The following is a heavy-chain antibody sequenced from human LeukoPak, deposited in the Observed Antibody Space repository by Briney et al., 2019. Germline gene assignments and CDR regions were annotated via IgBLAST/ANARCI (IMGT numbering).Heavy chain of an antibody. J-gene: IGHJ3*02. CDR1: GFTFDDYA. CDR3: AKDIYSGSYPGAFDI. V-gene: IGHV3-9*01. D-gene: IGHD1-26*01. CDR2: TSWNSGSI. Sequence: PAGRFLRLSCAASGFTFDDYAMHWVRQAPGKDLEWVSGTSWNSGSIGYADSVKGRFTISRDNAKNSLYLQMNSLRAEDTALYYCAKDIYSGSYPGAFDIWGQGTMVTVSS.